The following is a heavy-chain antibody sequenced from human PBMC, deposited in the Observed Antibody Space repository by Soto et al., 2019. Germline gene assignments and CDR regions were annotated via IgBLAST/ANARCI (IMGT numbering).Heavy chain of an antibody. Sequence: QVQLQESGPGLVKPSETLSLTCTVSGGSISSYYWSWIRQPPGKGLEWIGYIYYSGSTNYNPSLTSRVTISVDTANNQYSLELSSVTAADTAVYYCARHGMTTVGADYWGQGTLVTVAS. CDR2: IYYSGST. D-gene: IGHD4-17*01. J-gene: IGHJ4*02. CDR1: GGSISSYY. V-gene: IGHV4-59*08. CDR3: ARHGMTTVGADY.